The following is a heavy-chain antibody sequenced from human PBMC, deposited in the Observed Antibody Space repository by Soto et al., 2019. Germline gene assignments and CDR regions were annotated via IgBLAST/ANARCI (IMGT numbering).Heavy chain of an antibody. V-gene: IGHV2-70*01. CDR3: ARIKAVGGSSHQAGYYYYGMDV. D-gene: IGHD2-15*01. Sequence: SGPTLVKPTQTLTLTCTFSGFSLSTSGMCVSWIRQPPGKALEWLALIDWDDDKYYSTSLKTRITISKDTSKNQVVLTMTNMDPVDTATYYCARIKAVGGSSHQAGYYYYGMDVWGQGTTVTVSS. J-gene: IGHJ6*02. CDR2: IDWDDDK. CDR1: GFSLSTSGMC.